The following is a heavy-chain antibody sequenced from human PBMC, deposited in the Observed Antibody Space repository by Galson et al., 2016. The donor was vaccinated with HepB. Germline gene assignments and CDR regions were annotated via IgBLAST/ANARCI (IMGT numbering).Heavy chain of an antibody. Sequence: SLRLSCAASGFTFSTFWMTWVRQAPGKGLEWVANIKQDGSGKYYVDSGKGRFTISRDNAKNSVYLQMNSLRGDDTAVYYCMSYSDAWYSGFWGQGTLVTVAS. V-gene: IGHV3-7*03. CDR2: IKQDGSGK. CDR1: GFTFSTFW. D-gene: IGHD6-13*01. J-gene: IGHJ4*02. CDR3: MSYSDAWYSGF.